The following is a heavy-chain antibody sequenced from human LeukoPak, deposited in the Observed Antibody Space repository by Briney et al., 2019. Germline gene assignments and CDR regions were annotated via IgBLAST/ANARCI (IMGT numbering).Heavy chain of an antibody. CDR2: ISSGSSYI. V-gene: IGHV3-21*01. D-gene: IGHD5-24*01. Sequence: GGSLRLSCAASGFPFSYYSMNWVRQAPGKGLEWVASISSGSSYIHYADSVKGRFTISRDDAKNSLYLQMNNLRAEDTAALYCARDGDGYLDHWGQGTLVTVSS. J-gene: IGHJ4*02. CDR3: ARDGDGYLDH. CDR1: GFPFSYYS.